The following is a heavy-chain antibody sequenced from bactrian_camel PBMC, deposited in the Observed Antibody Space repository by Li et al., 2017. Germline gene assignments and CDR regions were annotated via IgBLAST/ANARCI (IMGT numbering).Heavy chain of an antibody. Sequence: HVQLVESGGGSVQTGGSLRLSCVVSGSTSSRDCVAWFRQAPGKEREGIAAICNGEETTEYADSVKGRFTISKDNAENTLYLQMNSLRPEDTAMYYCAANTLCSGAGPPRVGHFGYWGQGTQVTVS. V-gene: IGHV3S1*01. D-gene: IGHD2*01. CDR3: AANTLCSGAGPPRVGHFGY. J-gene: IGHJ6*01. CDR1: GSTSSRDC. CDR2: ICNGEETT.